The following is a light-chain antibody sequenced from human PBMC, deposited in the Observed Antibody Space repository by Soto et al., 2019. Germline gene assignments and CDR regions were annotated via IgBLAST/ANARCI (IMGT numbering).Light chain of an antibody. V-gene: IGKV3-20*01. CDR2: GAS. J-gene: IGKJ1*01. Sequence: LTQSPGTLSLSPGERATLSCRASQSVSSSYLAWYQQKPGQAPRLLIYGASSRATGIPDRFSGSGSGTDFTLTISRLEPEDFAVYYCQQYGRSPTTFGQGTKVDIK. CDR3: QQYGRSPTT. CDR1: QSVSSSY.